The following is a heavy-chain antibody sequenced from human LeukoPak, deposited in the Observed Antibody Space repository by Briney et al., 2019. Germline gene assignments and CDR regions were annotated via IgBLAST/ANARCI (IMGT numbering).Heavy chain of an antibody. J-gene: IGHJ4*02. CDR2: INHSGST. CDR3: ARKLVILTPTYFDY. Sequence: SETLSLTCAVYGGSFSGYYWSWIRQSPGKALQWIGEINHSGSTNYNPSLKSRVIISVDTSKNQFSLKLNSVTAADTAVYYCARKLVILTPTYFDYWGQGTLVTVSS. V-gene: IGHV4-34*01. D-gene: IGHD3-16*02. CDR1: GGSFSGYY.